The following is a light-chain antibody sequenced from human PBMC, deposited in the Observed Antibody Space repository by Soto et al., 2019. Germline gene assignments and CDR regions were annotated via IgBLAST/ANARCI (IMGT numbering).Light chain of an antibody. CDR2: GAS. V-gene: IGKV3-15*01. CDR3: KQYNNWPPFT. CDR1: QSVSSN. Sequence: EIVMTQSPATLSVSPGERATLSCRASQSVSSNLAWYQQKPGQAPRLLIYGASARATGIPARFSGSGSGTEFTLTISSLQSEDFAVYYCKQYNNWPPFTFGPGTKVDIK. J-gene: IGKJ3*01.